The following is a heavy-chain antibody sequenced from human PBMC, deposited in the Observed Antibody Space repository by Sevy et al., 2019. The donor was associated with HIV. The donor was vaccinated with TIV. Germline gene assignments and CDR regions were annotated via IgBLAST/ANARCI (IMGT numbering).Heavy chain of an antibody. D-gene: IGHD3-16*01. V-gene: IGHV3-7*01. CDR3: VREGLGGFSYSLDC. CDR1: GFNFSSHK. Sequence: GGSLRLSCAASGFNFSSHKMTWVRQAPGKGLEWVATMNQDGTERDYVDSVKGRFTISRDNTKTSLFLQMNSLSAEDTGVYYCVREGLGGFSYSLDCWGQGTLVTVSS. CDR2: MNQDGTER. J-gene: IGHJ4*02.